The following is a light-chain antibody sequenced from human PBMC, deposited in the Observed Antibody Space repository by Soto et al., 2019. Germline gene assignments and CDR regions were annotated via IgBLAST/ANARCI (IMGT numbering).Light chain of an antibody. CDR2: EVN. Sequence: QSALTQPPSASGSPGQSVTISCTGTSSDICGYNYVSWYQQHPGNGPKLMIYEVNKRPSGVPDRFSGSKSGNTASLTVAGLQAEDEADYYCSSYAGSNNYVFGTGTKLTVL. CDR3: SSYAGSNNYV. V-gene: IGLV2-8*01. CDR1: SSDICGYNY. J-gene: IGLJ1*01.